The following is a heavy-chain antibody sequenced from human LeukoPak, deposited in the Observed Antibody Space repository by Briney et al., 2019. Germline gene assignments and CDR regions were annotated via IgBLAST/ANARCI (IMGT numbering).Heavy chain of an antibody. D-gene: IGHD2-15*01. Sequence: SVKVSCKASGGTFSSYAISWVRQAPGQGLEWMGRIIPIFGTANYAQRFQGRVTITTDESTSTAYMELSSLRSEDTAVYYCARVGGVVAATETFDYWGQGTLVTVSS. J-gene: IGHJ4*02. CDR1: GGTFSSYA. CDR2: IIPIFGTA. CDR3: ARVGGVVAATETFDY. V-gene: IGHV1-69*05.